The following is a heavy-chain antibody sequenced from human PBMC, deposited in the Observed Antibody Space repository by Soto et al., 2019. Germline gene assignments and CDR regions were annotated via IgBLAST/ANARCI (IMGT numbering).Heavy chain of an antibody. J-gene: IGHJ4*02. CDR3: ARYGYSYSARLFDY. D-gene: IGHD5-18*01. Sequence: PSETLSLTCAVSGHSISSGFYYWGWVRQPPGKGLEWIGSIYHTESTYYNPSLKSRVTMSVDTSKNQLSLKLSSMTAADTAVYFCARYGYSYSARLFDYWGQGTRVTVPS. CDR1: GHSISSGFYY. CDR2: IYHTEST. V-gene: IGHV4-38-2*01.